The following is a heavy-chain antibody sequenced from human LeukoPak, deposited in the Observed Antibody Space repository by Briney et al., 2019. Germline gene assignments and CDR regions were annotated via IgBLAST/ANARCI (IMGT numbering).Heavy chain of an antibody. D-gene: IGHD5-24*01. J-gene: IGHJ3*02. CDR2: ISSVSPNT. CDR3: AKTMHAFDI. CDR1: GFTFSNYA. Sequence: GGSLRLSCAASGFTFSNYAMSWVRQPPGKGLEWVSGISSVSPNTYYVDSVKGRFTISRDNSKNTLYLQMNSLGVDDTAVYYCAKTMHAFDIWGQGTMVTVSS. V-gene: IGHV3-23*01.